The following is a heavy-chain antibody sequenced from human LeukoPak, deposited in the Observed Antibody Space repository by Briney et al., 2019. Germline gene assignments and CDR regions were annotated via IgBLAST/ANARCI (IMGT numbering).Heavy chain of an antibody. D-gene: IGHD2-15*01. CDR2: IIPIFGTA. Sequence: SVKVSCKASGGTFSSYAISWVRQAPGQGLEWMGGIIPIFGTANYAQKFQGRVTITADESTSTAYMELSSLRSEDTAVYYCARAVRGVVVVAAHDAFDIWGQGTMVTVSS. CDR1: GGTFSSYA. CDR3: ARAVRGVVVVAAHDAFDI. J-gene: IGHJ3*02. V-gene: IGHV1-69*13.